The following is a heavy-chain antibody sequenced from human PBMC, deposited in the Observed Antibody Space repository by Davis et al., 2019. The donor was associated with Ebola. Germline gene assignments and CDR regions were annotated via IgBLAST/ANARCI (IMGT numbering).Heavy chain of an antibody. CDR1: GFTFSSHG. J-gene: IGHJ2*01. CDR3: AKEGAWGNWYLDL. D-gene: IGHD3-16*01. V-gene: IGHV3-30*18. CDR2: IGANGRTT. Sequence: GESLKISCAASGFTFSSHGMHWVRQAPGKGLEWVAVIGANGRTTFYADSAKGRFTLSRDNFKNTLDLQMNSLRPEDTAVYYCAKEGAWGNWYLDLWGRGTLVTVSS.